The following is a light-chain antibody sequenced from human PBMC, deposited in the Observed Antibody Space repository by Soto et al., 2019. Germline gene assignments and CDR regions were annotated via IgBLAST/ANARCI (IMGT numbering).Light chain of an antibody. V-gene: IGKV3-20*01. CDR1: QSVSSSY. J-gene: IGKJ4*01. CDR3: QQYGSSPLT. CDR2: GAS. Sequence: EIVLTQSPGTLSLSPGERATLSCRASQSVSSSYLAWYQQKPGQAPRLLIYGASSRATGIPDRFSGSGSGTDFTLTISRLEPEDFAVYYGQQYGSSPLTFGGGTKVQI.